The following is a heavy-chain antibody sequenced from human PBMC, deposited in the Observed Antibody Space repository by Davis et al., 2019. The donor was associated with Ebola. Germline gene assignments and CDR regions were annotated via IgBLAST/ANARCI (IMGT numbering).Heavy chain of an antibody. Sequence: GGSLRLSCAASGFTFSTYAMNWVRQAPGKGLEWVSYMSHSSNTIYYADSVKGRFTISRDNAKNTLYLQMNSLRPEDTAVYYCARDGTVWFGDLLYYYYGMDVWGKGTTVTVSS. V-gene: IGHV3-48*04. D-gene: IGHD3-10*01. CDR2: MSHSSNTI. J-gene: IGHJ6*04. CDR3: ARDGTVWFGDLLYYYYGMDV. CDR1: GFTFSTYA.